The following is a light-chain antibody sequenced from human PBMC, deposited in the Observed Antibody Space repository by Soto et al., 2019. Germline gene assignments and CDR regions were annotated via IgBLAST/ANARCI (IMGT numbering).Light chain of an antibody. CDR2: KAS. V-gene: IGKV1-5*03. CDR3: QQYNDWPRT. J-gene: IGKJ1*01. CDR1: QTISSW. Sequence: IQMTQSPPSLSASVGDGVTITCRASQTISSWLTWYQQKPGKAPKLLIYKASTLKSGVPSRFSGSGSGTEFTLTISGLQSEDFAVYSCQQYNDWPRTFGQGTKVDIK.